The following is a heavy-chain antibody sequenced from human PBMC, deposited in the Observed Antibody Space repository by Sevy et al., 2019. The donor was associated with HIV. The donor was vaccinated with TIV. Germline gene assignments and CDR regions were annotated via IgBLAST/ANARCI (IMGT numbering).Heavy chain of an antibody. V-gene: IGHV3-48*03. CDR3: ARDLPPSATTVAHFDC. Sequence: GGSLRLSFAASGFSFSSYEMNWVRQAPGKGLEWLSYISNSGSSVYYSDSVRGRFTISRDNARNSLYLQMNSLRAEDTAVYYCARDLPPSATTVAHFDCWGQGTLVTVSS. CDR2: ISNSGSSV. D-gene: IGHD4-17*01. CDR1: GFSFSSYE. J-gene: IGHJ4*02.